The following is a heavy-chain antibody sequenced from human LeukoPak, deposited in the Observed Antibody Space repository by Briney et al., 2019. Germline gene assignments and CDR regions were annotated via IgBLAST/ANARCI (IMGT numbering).Heavy chain of an antibody. V-gene: IGHV4-39*07. CDR1: SGSISTSNYY. J-gene: IGHJ3*02. CDR2: IFYSGST. CDR3: TRDRSALDT. Sequence: SETLSLTCTVCSGSISTSNYYWGWVRQPPGKALEWIGNIFYSGSTYYSPSLKSRVTISLDTSRNQFSLKLNSVTAADTAVYYCTRDRSALDTWGQGTMVTVSS.